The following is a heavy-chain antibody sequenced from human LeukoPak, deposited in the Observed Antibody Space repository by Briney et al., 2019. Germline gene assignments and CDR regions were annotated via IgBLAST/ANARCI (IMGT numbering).Heavy chain of an antibody. CDR2: IYSGGDT. Sequence: GGSLRLSCAASGFTFSSYGMNWVRQAPGKGLEWVSVIYSGGDTYYADSVKGRFTISRDNSKNTLYLQMNSLRAEDTAVYYCAREKLWLNAFDIWGQGTMVTVSS. D-gene: IGHD5-18*01. CDR1: GFTFSSYG. V-gene: IGHV3-66*01. J-gene: IGHJ3*02. CDR3: AREKLWLNAFDI.